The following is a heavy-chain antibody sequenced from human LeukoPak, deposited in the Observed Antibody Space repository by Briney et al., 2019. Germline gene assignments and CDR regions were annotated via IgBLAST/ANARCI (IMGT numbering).Heavy chain of an antibody. J-gene: IGHJ4*02. CDR1: GYRFTNYW. Sequence: GESLKISCKGSGYRFTNYWIGWVRRMPGKDLEWMGIIYPGDSATRYSPSLQGQVTISADKSINTAYLQWSSLKASDTAMYYCARSVTDYYDSSGYYFWGQGTLVTVSS. CDR2: IYPGDSAT. CDR3: ARSVTDYYDSSGYYF. D-gene: IGHD3-22*01. V-gene: IGHV5-51*01.